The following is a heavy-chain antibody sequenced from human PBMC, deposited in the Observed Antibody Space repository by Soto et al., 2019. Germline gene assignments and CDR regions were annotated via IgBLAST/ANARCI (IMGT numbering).Heavy chain of an antibody. J-gene: IGHJ3*02. V-gene: IGHV3-7*03. CDR2: IKQDGSEK. D-gene: IGHD3-22*01. Sequence: GGSLRLSWAASGFTFSSYWMSWVRQAPGKGLEWVANIKQDGSEKYYVDSVKGRFTISRDNAKNSLYLQMNSLRAEDTAVYYCARDDPPSYYYDSSGYLSAFDIWGQGTMVTVSS. CDR1: GFTFSSYW. CDR3: ARDDPPSYYYDSSGYLSAFDI.